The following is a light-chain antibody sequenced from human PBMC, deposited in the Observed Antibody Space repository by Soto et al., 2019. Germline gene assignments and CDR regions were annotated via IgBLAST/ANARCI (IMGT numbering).Light chain of an antibody. CDR3: QQYYSTPQP. CDR1: QSVLYSSNNKNY. J-gene: IGKJ1*01. Sequence: DIVMTQSPDSLAVSLGERATINCKSSQSVLYSSNNKNYLAWYQQKPGQPPKLLIYWASTRESGVPDRFSGSGSGTAFTLTLSSLQAEDVAVYYCQQYYSTPQPFGQGTKVEIK. CDR2: WAS. V-gene: IGKV4-1*01.